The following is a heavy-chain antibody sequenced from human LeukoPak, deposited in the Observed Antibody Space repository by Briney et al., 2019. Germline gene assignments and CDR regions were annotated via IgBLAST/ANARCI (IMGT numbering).Heavy chain of an antibody. CDR3: AKDRVLRYFDWLFDLDY. J-gene: IGHJ4*02. V-gene: IGHV3-74*01. D-gene: IGHD3-9*01. CDR1: GFTFSSYW. Sequence: GGSLRLSCAASGFTFSSYWMHWVRQAPGKGLVWVSRINSDGSTTSYADSVKGRFTISRDNAKKTLCLQMNSLRAEDTAVYYCAKDRVLRYFDWLFDLDYWGQGTLVTVSS. CDR2: INSDGSTT.